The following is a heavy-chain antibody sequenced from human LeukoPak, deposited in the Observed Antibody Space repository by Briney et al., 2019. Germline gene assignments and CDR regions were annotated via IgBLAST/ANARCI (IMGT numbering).Heavy chain of an antibody. Sequence: GESLKISCKGSGYSFTSYWIGWVRQMPGKGLEWMGIIYPGDSDTRYSPSFQGQVTISADKSISTAYLQWSSLKASDTAMYYCARGEMRYCTGGSCYDYWGQGTLVSVSP. D-gene: IGHD2-15*01. CDR3: ARGEMRYCTGGSCYDY. CDR1: GYSFTSYW. V-gene: IGHV5-51*01. J-gene: IGHJ4*02. CDR2: IYPGDSDT.